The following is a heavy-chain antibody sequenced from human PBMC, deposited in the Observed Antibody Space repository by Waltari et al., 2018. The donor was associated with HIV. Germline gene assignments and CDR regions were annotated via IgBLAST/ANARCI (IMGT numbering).Heavy chain of an antibody. CDR3: ARANVRGWEVLPGFDY. D-gene: IGHD3-10*01. J-gene: IGHJ4*02. V-gene: IGHV1-2*02. CDR2: IHPTSGGT. CDR1: GYTFTGYY. Sequence: QVQLVQSGAEVKKPGASVKVSCKASGYTFTGYYMHRVRQAPGQGLEWMGGIHPTSGGTNKAQKFQGRVTRTRDTSISTAYMKLGRLRSDDTAVLYCARANVRGWEVLPGFDYWGQGTLVTVSS.